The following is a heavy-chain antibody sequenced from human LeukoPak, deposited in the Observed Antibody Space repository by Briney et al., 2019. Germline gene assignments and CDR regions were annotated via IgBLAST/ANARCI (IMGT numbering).Heavy chain of an antibody. Sequence: ASVKVSCKASGYTFTSYGISWVRQAPGQGLEWMGWISAYNGNTNYAQKLQGRVTMTTDTSTSTAYMELRSLRSDDTAVYYCARLGYCSSTSCYYWYFDLWGRGTLVTVSS. CDR3: ARLGYCSSTSCYYWYFDL. V-gene: IGHV1-18*01. J-gene: IGHJ2*01. D-gene: IGHD2-2*01. CDR2: ISAYNGNT. CDR1: GYTFTSYG.